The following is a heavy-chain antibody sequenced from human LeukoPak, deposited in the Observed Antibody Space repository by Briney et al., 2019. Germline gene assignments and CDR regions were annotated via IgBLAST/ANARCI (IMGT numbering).Heavy chain of an antibody. CDR2: ILYSGTT. J-gene: IGHJ4*02. Sequence: SDTLSLTCSVSDGSISSSRDYWGWVRQPPGKVLECIGSILYSGTTYYTSSLKGRVTISVDTSKNQFYLHLNSVTAADTAVYYCARHDSSAWYLDYWGQGTLVTVSS. CDR1: DGSISSSRDY. D-gene: IGHD6-19*01. V-gene: IGHV4-39*01. CDR3: ARHDSSAWYLDY.